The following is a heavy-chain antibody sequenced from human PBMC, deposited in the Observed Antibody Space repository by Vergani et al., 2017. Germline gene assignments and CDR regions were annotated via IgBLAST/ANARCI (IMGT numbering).Heavy chain of an antibody. V-gene: IGHV2-5*04. D-gene: IGHD2-15*01. CDR1: GFSLNTRGVS. Sequence: QITLKESGPTLVKPTQTLTLTCNFSGFSLNTRGVSVARLRQPPGKDLDWLALIYWNDDQHYSPSLNNRVTITKDTSKNQVVLTMTNMDYVDTGTYYCVYRKTEGGTTGCFCPFYYYYYMDVWGKGTTVTVSS. J-gene: IGHJ6*03. CDR2: IYWNDDQ. CDR3: VYRKTEGGTTGCFCPFYYYYYMDV.